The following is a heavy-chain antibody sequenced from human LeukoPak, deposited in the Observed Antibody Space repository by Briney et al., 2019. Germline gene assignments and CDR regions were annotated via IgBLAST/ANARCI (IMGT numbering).Heavy chain of an antibody. V-gene: IGHV4-31*03. CDR2: IYYSGST. CDR3: ARGLSIPRGWFDP. CDR1: GGSISSGGYY. D-gene: IGHD2-2*02. J-gene: IGHJ5*02. Sequence: SETLSLTCTVSGGSISSGGYYWSWIRQHPGKGLEWIGYIYYSGSTYYNPSLKSRVTISVDTSKNQFSLKLSSVTAADTAVYYCARGLSIPRGWFDPWGQGTLVTVSS.